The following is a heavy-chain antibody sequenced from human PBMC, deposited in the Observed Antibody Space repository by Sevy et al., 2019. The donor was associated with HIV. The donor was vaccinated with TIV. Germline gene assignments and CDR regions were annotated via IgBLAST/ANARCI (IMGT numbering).Heavy chain of an antibody. V-gene: IGHV3-15*01. D-gene: IGHD4-17*01. CDR2: IRSNTDGGTT. CDR1: GFTFRTYA. Sequence: GGSLRLSCTASGFTFRTYAMSWVRQAPGKGLEWVGRIRSNTDGGTTDYAAPLKGRFTISRDDSKNTLYLQMNILKSADTAVYYCTTDREYGDYKGGFDYWGQGTLVTVSS. J-gene: IGHJ4*02. CDR3: TTDREYGDYKGGFDY.